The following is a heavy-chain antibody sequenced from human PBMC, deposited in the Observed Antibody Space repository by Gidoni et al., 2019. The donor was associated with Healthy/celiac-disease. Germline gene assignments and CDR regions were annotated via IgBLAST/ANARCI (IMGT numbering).Heavy chain of an antibody. V-gene: IGHV1-69*01. CDR2: IIPIFGTA. CDR1: GRTFSSYA. D-gene: IGHD3-3*01. CDR3: ARGTFWSGYSFFDY. J-gene: IGHJ4*02. Sequence: QVQLVQSGAEVKKPGSSVKVSCKASGRTFSSYAISWVRQAPGQGLEWMGGIIPIFGTANYAQKFQGRVTITADESTSTAYMELSSLRSEDTAVYYCARGTFWSGYSFFDYWGQGTLVTVSS.